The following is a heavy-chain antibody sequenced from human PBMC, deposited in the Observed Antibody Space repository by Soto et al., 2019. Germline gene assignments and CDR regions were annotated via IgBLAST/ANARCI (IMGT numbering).Heavy chain of an antibody. D-gene: IGHD2-2*01. Sequence: ASVKVSCKASGGTFSSYAITWVRQAPGQPLEWLGWISLYSDGTNYAQKFQGRVSMTTDTSTTTAYMELRSLRSDDTAVYYCARVVPGAEAWFGPWGQGTLVTVSS. CDR1: GGTFSSYA. CDR2: ISLYSDGT. V-gene: IGHV1-18*01. CDR3: ARVVPGAEAWFGP. J-gene: IGHJ5*02.